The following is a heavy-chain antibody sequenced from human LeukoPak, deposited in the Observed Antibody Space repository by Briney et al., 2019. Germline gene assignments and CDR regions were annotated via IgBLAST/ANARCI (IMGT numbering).Heavy chain of an antibody. CDR1: GYTFDSYG. CDR3: ARGGWTTPSDF. D-gene: IGHD4-11*01. CDR2: ITAYNGNA. Sequence: ASVKVSCKASGYTFDSYGINWVRQAPGQGLEWMGWITAYNGNANYAQKVQGRVTMTTDTSTSTAYMELRSLRSDGTAVYYCARGGWTTPSDFWGQGTLVTVSS. V-gene: IGHV1-18*01. J-gene: IGHJ4*02.